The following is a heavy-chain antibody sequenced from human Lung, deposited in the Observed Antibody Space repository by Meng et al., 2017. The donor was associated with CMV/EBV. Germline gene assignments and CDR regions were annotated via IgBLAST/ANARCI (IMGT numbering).Heavy chain of an antibody. V-gene: IGHV3-23*01. CDR1: GFTFSSSV. D-gene: IGHD2-8*02. CDR2: ISGDGDRT. CDR3: AKDVVVYALSPFDY. Sequence: SXAASGFTFSSSVMSWVRQARGKGLEWGAVISGDGDRTWYADSVQGPFTISRDNSKNTLYLQMHSLRAEYTAVYYCAKDVVVYALSPFDYWGQGXLVTVSS. J-gene: IGHJ4*02.